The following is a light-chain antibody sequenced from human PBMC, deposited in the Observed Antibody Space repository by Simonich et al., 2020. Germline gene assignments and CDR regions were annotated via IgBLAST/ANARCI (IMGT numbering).Light chain of an antibody. CDR3: QQSYSTPLT. CDR1: QSSSSY. Sequence: DIQMTQSPSSLSASVGDRVTITCRASQSSSSYLNWYQQKPGKAPKLLIYAASSFQSVVPSRFSGSGSGTDFTLTISSLQPEDFATYYCQQSYSTPLTFGGGTKVEIK. J-gene: IGKJ4*01. CDR2: AAS. V-gene: IGKV1-39*01.